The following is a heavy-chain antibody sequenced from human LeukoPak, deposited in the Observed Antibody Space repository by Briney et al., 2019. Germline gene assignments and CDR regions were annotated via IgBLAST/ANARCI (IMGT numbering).Heavy chain of an antibody. Sequence: ASVKFSCKASDYTFTSYGITWVRQAPGQGLEWMGWISTYNGNRNYAQKFQGRVTMTTDTSTSTAYMELRSLRSDDTAVYYCAKDTYYGSGSYPGDWGQGTLVTVSS. V-gene: IGHV1-18*01. J-gene: IGHJ4*02. D-gene: IGHD3-10*01. CDR3: AKDTYYGSGSYPGD. CDR2: ISTYNGNR. CDR1: DYTFTSYG.